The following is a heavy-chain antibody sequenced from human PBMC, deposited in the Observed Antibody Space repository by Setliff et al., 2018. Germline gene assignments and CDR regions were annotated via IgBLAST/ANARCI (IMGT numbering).Heavy chain of an antibody. J-gene: IGHJ4*02. CDR2: MNPNSGNT. V-gene: IGHV1-8*02. Sequence: ASVKVSCKASGYTFTSYDINWVRQATGQGLEWMGWMNPNSGNTGYAQKFQGRVTMTEDTSTDTAYMELSSLRSEDTAVYYCARDQGHGITAAGPDFWGQGTLVTVSS. CDR3: ARDQGHGITAAGPDF. D-gene: IGHD6-13*01. CDR1: GYTFTSYD.